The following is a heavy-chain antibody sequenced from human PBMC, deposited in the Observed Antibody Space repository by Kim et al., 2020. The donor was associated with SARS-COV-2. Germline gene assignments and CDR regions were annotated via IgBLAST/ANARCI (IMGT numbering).Heavy chain of an antibody. Sequence: GESLKISCKGSGYSFTSYWIGWVRQMPGKGLEWMGIIYPGDSDTRYSPSFQGQVTISADKSISTAYLQWSSLKASDTAMYYCARLDYSRGYYYGMDVWGQGTTVTVSS. CDR1: GYSFTSYW. CDR3: ARLDYSRGYYYGMDV. D-gene: IGHD4-4*01. CDR2: IYPGDSDT. V-gene: IGHV5-51*01. J-gene: IGHJ6*02.